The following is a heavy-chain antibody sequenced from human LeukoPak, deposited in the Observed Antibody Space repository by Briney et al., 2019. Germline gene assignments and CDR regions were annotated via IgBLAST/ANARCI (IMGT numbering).Heavy chain of an antibody. Sequence: ASVKVSCKASGYTFTDYYLHWVRQAPGDGLEWMGWINPKSHGTKYEKKFQGRVTMTRDTSISTAYMELSRLRADDTAVYYCARGRLRGPDAFDIWGQGTMVTVSS. CDR1: GYTFTDYY. CDR2: INPKSHGT. D-gene: IGHD3-10*01. J-gene: IGHJ3*02. V-gene: IGHV1-2*02. CDR3: ARGRLRGPDAFDI.